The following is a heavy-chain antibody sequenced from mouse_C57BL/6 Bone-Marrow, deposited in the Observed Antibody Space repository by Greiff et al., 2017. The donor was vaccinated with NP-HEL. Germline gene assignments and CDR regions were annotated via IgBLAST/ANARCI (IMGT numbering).Heavy chain of an antibody. J-gene: IGHJ2*01. D-gene: IGHD2-4*01. CDR3: TTGDYDGLDY. CDR1: GFNIKDDC. CDR2: IDPENGDT. V-gene: IGHV14-4*01. Sequence: VQLQQSGAELVRPGASVKLSCTASGFNIKDDCMHWVKQRPEQGLEWIGWIDPENGDTEYASKFQGKATITADTSSNTAYLQLSSLTSEDTAVYYCTTGDYDGLDYWGQGTTLTVSS.